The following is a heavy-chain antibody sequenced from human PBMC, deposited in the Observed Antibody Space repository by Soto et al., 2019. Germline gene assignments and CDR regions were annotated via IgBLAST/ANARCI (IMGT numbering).Heavy chain of an antibody. CDR1: GYTFTSYG. V-gene: IGHV1-18*01. Sequence: GASVKVSCKASGYTFTSYGISWVRQAPGQGLEWMGWISAYNGNTNYAQKLQGRVTMTTDTSTSTAYMELRSLRSDDTAVYYCARGREIFGVVIIQYYYYMDVWGKGTTVTVSS. CDR3: ARGREIFGVVIIQYYYYMDV. CDR2: ISAYNGNT. J-gene: IGHJ6*03. D-gene: IGHD3-3*01.